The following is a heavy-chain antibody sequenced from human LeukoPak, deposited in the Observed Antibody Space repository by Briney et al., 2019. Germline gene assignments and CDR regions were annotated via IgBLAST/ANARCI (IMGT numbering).Heavy chain of an antibody. CDR3: ARAELATITVDY. CDR2: ISSSGSNI. J-gene: IGHJ4*02. Sequence: GGSLRLSCEASGFTFSSFDMNWVRQAPGKGLEWVSYISSSGSNIYYADSVKGRFTISRDNAKNSLYLQMNSLRAEDTAVYYCARAELATITVDYWGQGALVTVSS. V-gene: IGHV3-48*03. CDR1: GFTFSSFD. D-gene: IGHD5-24*01.